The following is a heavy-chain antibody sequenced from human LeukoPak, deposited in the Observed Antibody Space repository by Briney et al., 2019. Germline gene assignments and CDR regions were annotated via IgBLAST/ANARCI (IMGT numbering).Heavy chain of an antibody. D-gene: IGHD3-3*01. Sequence: PSETLSLTCTVSGGSISSYYWSCIRQPPGKGLEWIGYIYYSGSTNYNPSLKSRVTISVDTSKNQFSLKLSSVTAADTAVYYCARVDTIFGVVIPYFDYWGQGTLVSVSS. J-gene: IGHJ4*02. V-gene: IGHV4-59*01. CDR1: GGSISSYY. CDR2: IYYSGST. CDR3: ARVDTIFGVVIPYFDY.